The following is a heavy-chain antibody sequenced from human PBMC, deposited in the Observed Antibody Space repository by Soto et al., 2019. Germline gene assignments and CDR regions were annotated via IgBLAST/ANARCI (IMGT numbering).Heavy chain of an antibody. V-gene: IGHV3-23*01. CDR3: AKDLRRGGFGVLGAFDI. CDR2: ISGSGGST. CDR1: GFTFSSYA. D-gene: IGHD3-10*01. Sequence: EVQLLESGGGLVQPGGSLRLSCAASGFTFSSYAMTWVRQAPGKGLEWVSAISGSGGSTYYADSVKGRFTISRDNSKNTLYLKMNTLRVEDTAVYYCAKDLRRGGFGVLGAFDIWGQGTMVTVSS. J-gene: IGHJ3*02.